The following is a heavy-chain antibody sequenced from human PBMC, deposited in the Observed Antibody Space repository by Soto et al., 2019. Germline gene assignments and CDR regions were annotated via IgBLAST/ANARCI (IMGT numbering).Heavy chain of an antibody. J-gene: IGHJ3*02. D-gene: IGHD7-27*01. CDR1: GFTFSSYG. V-gene: IGHV3-33*01. Sequence: GGSLRLSCAASGFTFSSYGMHWVRQAPGKGLEWVAVIWYDGSNKYYADSVKGRFTISRDNSKNTLYLQMNSLRAEDTAVYYCARDQEAGDPVYAFDIWGQGTMVTVSS. CDR2: IWYDGSNK. CDR3: ARDQEAGDPVYAFDI.